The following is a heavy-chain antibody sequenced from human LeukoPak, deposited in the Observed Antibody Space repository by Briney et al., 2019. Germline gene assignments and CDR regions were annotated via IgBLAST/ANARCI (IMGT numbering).Heavy chain of an antibody. Sequence: SETLSLTCTVSGGSISSSSYYWGWIRQPPGKGLEWIGSIFHSGDSYYNPSLKSRVTISVDTSKNQFSLKLSSVTAADTAVYYCARVRDFSYYMDVWGKGTTIAVSS. D-gene: IGHD3-3*01. CDR1: GGSISSSSYY. CDR2: IFHSGDS. CDR3: ARVRDFSYYMDV. J-gene: IGHJ6*03. V-gene: IGHV4-39*07.